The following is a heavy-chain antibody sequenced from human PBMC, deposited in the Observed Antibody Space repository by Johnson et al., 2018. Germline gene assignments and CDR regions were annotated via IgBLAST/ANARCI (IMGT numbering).Heavy chain of an antibody. V-gene: IGHV3-21*01. CDR2: ISSSSRYI. CDR1: GFTFSSYS. Sequence: VQLVESGGGVVQPGGSLRLSCAASGFTFSSYSMNWVRQAPGQGLEWVLSISSSSRYIYYAASVKGRFPISRDNDKNSLYLQMNSLRAEDTAVYYLARVNSRWAFDIWGQGTMVAVSS. D-gene: IGHD4-23*01. J-gene: IGHJ3*02. CDR3: ARVNSRWAFDI.